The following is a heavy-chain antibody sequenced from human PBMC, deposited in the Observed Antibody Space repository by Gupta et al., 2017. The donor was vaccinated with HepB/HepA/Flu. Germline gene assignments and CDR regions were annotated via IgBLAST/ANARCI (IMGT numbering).Heavy chain of an antibody. J-gene: IGHJ4*02. V-gene: IGHV2-5*02. Sequence: VGWIRQAPGKALGWLAVIYWDDDKRYRPSLQSRLTIAKDTSNNKVVLRMTDMDPVDTATYFCAHRLDVGYCSGANCYFDYWGQGILVTVSS. CDR2: IYWDDDK. D-gene: IGHD2-15*01. CDR3: AHRLDVGYCSGANCYFDY.